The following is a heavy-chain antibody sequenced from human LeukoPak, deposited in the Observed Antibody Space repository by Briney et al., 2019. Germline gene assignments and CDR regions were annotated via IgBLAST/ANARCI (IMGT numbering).Heavy chain of an antibody. J-gene: IGHJ4*02. D-gene: IGHD6-13*01. CDR1: GGSISSYY. CDR3: ARGRIVAAAGRQNYFDY. CDR2: IYYSGST. V-gene: IGHV4-59*12. Sequence: PSEALSLTCTVSGGSISSYYWSWIRQPSGKGLEWIGYIYYSGSTNYNPSLKSRVTMSVDTSKNQFSLKLSSVTAADTAVYYCARGRIVAAAGRQNYFDYWGQGTLVTVSS.